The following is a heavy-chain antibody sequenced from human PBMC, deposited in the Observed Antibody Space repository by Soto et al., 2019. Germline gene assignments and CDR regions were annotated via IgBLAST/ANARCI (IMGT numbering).Heavy chain of an antibody. V-gene: IGHV1-2*02. Sequence: ASVKVSCKASGYTFTGYYMHWVRQAPGQGLEWMGWINPNSGGTNYAQKFQGRVTMTRDTSISTAYMELSRRRSDDTAVYYCAREVVAVAGTVAHFDYWGQGTLVTVSS. CDR3: AREVVAVAGTVAHFDY. J-gene: IGHJ4*02. CDR2: INPNSGGT. CDR1: GYTFTGYY. D-gene: IGHD6-19*01.